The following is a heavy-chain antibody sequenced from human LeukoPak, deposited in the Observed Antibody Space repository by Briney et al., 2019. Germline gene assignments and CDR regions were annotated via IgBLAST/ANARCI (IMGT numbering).Heavy chain of an antibody. CDR3: ARDSEAAAGTFDY. J-gene: IGHJ4*02. CDR2: ISSGSTTI. CDR1: GFTFSTYN. V-gene: IGHV3-48*01. D-gene: IGHD6-13*01. Sequence: GGSLRLSCAASGFTFSTYNMNWVRQAPGKGLEWVSYISSGSTTIYYADSVRGRFTISRDNAKNSLYLQMNSLRAEDTAVYYCARDSEAAAGTFDYWGQGTLVTVSS.